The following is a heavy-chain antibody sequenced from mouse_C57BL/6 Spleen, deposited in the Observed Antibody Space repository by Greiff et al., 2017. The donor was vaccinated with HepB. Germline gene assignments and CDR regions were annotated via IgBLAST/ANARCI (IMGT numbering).Heavy chain of an antibody. CDR3: ASCAWFAY. J-gene: IGHJ3*01. CDR1: GFTFSDYG. Sequence: EVKLVESGGGLVKPGGSLKLSCAASGFTFSDYGMHWVRQAPEKGLEWVAYISSGSSTIYYADTVKGRFTISTDNAKNTLFLQMTSLRSEDTAMYYCASCAWFAYWGQGTLVTVSA. CDR2: ISSGSSTI. V-gene: IGHV5-17*01.